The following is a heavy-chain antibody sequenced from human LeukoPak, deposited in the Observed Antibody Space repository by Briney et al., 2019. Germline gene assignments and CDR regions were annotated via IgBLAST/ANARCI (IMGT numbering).Heavy chain of an antibody. D-gene: IGHD2-2*01. CDR2: ISYDGSNK. CDR3: ARDGFYCSSTSCYLQFDAFDI. Sequence: GRSLRLSCAASGFTFSSYGMHWVRQAPGKGLEWVAVISYDGSNKYYADSVKGRFTISRDNSKNTLYLQMNSLRAEDTAVYYCARDGFYCSSTSCYLQFDAFDIWGQGTMVTVSS. V-gene: IGHV3-30*03. J-gene: IGHJ3*02. CDR1: GFTFSSYG.